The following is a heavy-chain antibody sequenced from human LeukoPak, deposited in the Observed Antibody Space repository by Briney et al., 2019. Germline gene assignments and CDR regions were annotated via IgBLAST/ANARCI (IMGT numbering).Heavy chain of an antibody. CDR1: GGSISGYY. J-gene: IGHJ5*02. Sequence: PSETLSLTCTVSGGSISGYYWSWIRQSPGKGLEWIGYIYYSGSTNYNPSLKSRVTMSVDTSRNHFSLKVSSVTAADTAVYYCARAVVVAATVKWFDPWGQGTLVTVSS. D-gene: IGHD2-15*01. V-gene: IGHV4-59*01. CDR3: ARAVVVAATVKWFDP. CDR2: IYYSGST.